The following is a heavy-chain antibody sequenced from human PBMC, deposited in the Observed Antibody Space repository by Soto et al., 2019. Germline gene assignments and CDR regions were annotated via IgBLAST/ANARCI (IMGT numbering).Heavy chain of an antibody. CDR3: ARDYHDSWGTFLGMDV. D-gene: IGHD3-16*01. Sequence: GGSLRLSCAASGFTFSSYAMSWVRQAPGKGLEWVSGISGSGVSTHYADSVKGRFTISRDNSKNTLYLQMNSLRAEDTAVYYCARDYHDSWGTFLGMDVWGQGTTVTVSS. J-gene: IGHJ6*02. V-gene: IGHV3-23*01. CDR2: ISGSGVST. CDR1: GFTFSSYA.